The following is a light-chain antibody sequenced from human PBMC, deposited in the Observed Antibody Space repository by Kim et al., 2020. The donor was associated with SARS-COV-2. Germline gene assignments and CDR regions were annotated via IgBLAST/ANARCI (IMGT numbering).Light chain of an antibody. CDR1: QSVSLN. CDR2: GAS. J-gene: IGKJ2*01. Sequence: EVVMTQSPATLSVSPGERATLSCRASQSVSLNLAWYQQKPGQAPRLLIYGASTRATGIPVRFSGSGSGTEFTLTISSLQSEDFAVYYCQQYKDWPPAHPFGQGTKLEI. V-gene: IGKV3-15*01. CDR3: QQYKDWPPAHP.